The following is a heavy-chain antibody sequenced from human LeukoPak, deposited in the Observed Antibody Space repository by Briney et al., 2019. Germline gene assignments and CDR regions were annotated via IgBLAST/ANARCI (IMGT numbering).Heavy chain of an antibody. D-gene: IGHD1-26*01. V-gene: IGHV7-4-1*02. J-gene: IGHJ4*02. Sequence: ASVKVSCKASGYTFTSYAMNWVRQAPGQGLEWMGWINTNTGNPTYAQGFTGRFVFSLDTSVSTAYLQISSLKAEDTAVYYCAREGDQSRARGYYFDYWGQGTLVTVSS. CDR2: INTNTGNP. CDR1: GYTFTSYA. CDR3: AREGDQSRARGYYFDY.